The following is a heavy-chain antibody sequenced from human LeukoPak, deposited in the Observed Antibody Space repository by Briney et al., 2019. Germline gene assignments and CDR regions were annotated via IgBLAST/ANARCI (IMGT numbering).Heavy chain of an antibody. CDR3: AREYCKGGSCYNDAFDI. Sequence: GGSLRLSCAGSGFTFSTYSMNWVRQAPGKGLEWVSFISSSSSSIYYADSLKGRFTISRDNANNSLYLQMNSLRAEDTAVYYCAREYCKGGSCYNDAFDIWGQGTMVTASS. D-gene: IGHD2-15*01. J-gene: IGHJ3*02. CDR2: ISSSSSSI. CDR1: GFTFSTYS. V-gene: IGHV3-21*01.